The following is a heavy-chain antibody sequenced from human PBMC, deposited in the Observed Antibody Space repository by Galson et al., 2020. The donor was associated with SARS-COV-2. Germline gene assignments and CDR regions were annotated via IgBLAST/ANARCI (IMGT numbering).Heavy chain of an antibody. CDR1: GFTFSTYD. CDR2: LDTNGGT. CDR3: VRESMGRIGYNTLDF. D-gene: IGHD2-2*02. J-gene: IGHJ4*02. V-gene: IGHV3-13*04. Sequence: GESLKISCAASGFTFSTYDMHWVRQGTGNRPEWVSALDTNGGTYYAGSVKGRFTISRENVKNSLYLQMNSLRAGDTAVYYCVRESMGRIGYNTLDFWGRGTLVTVSS.